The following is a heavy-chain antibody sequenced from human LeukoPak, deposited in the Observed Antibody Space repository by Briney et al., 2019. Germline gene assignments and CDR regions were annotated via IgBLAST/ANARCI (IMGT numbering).Heavy chain of an antibody. CDR3: AREVGSYLVAFDI. J-gene: IGHJ3*02. V-gene: IGHV3-23*01. Sequence: PGGSLRLSCAASGFTFSSYTMSWVRQAPGQGLEWVSAISGSGGSTYYADSVKGRFTISRDNSKNALYLQMNSLRAEDTAVYYCAREVGSYLVAFDIWGQGTMVTVSS. CDR1: GFTFSSYT. D-gene: IGHD2-2*01. CDR2: ISGSGGST.